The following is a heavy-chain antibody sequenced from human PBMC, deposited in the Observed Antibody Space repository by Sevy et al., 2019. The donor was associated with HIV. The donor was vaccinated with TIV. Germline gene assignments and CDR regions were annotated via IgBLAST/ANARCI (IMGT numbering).Heavy chain of an antibody. Sequence: SETLSLTCTVSGDSISSNNFYWGWFRQPPEKGLEWIGSIYYTGSTYYNPSLKCRVTISVDTSKNHFSLKLTSVTAADTAVYYCAREAVALDYWGQGPLVTVSS. D-gene: IGHD6-19*01. CDR3: AREAVALDY. CDR2: IYYTGST. V-gene: IGHV4-39*02. CDR1: GDSISSNNFY. J-gene: IGHJ4*01.